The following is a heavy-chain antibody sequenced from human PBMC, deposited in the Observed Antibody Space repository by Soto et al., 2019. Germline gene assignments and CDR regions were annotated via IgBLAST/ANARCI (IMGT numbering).Heavy chain of an antibody. V-gene: IGHV3-9*01. D-gene: IGHD6-6*01. CDR2: ISWNSGSI. Sequence: GGSLRLSCAASGFTFDDYAMHWVRQAPGKGLEWVSGISWNSGSIGYADSVKGRFTISRDNAKNSLYLQMNSLRAEDTALYYCAKDAGARLYYFDYWGQGTLVTVSS. CDR3: AKDAGARLYYFDY. J-gene: IGHJ4*02. CDR1: GFTFDDYA.